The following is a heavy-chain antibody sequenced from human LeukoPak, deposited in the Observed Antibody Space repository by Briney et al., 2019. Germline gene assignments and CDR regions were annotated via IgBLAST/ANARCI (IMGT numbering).Heavy chain of an antibody. Sequence: PGGSLRLSCAASGFTFDDYAMHWVRQAPGKGLEWVSGISWNSGSIGCADSVKGRFTISRDNAKNTLYLQMNSLRVEDTAVYYCAKPTDLRFDYWGQGTLVTVSS. J-gene: IGHJ4*02. CDR3: AKPTDLRFDY. CDR2: ISWNSGSI. D-gene: IGHD4-17*01. V-gene: IGHV3-9*01. CDR1: GFTFDDYA.